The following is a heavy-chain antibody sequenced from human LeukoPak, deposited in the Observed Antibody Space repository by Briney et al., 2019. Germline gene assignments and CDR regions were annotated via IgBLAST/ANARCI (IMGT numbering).Heavy chain of an antibody. V-gene: IGHV3-23*01. CDR1: GFTFSSYA. Sequence: GSLRLSCAASGFTFSSYAMSWVRQAPGKGLEWVSAISGSGGSTYYADSVKGRFTISRDNSKNTLYLQMNSLRAEDTAVYYCAKALLVQGAFDIWGQGTMVTVSS. D-gene: IGHD6-13*01. CDR2: ISGSGGST. J-gene: IGHJ3*02. CDR3: AKALLVQGAFDI.